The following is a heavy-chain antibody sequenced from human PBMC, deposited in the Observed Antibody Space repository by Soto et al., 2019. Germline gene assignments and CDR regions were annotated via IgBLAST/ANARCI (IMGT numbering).Heavy chain of an antibody. J-gene: IGHJ4*02. CDR3: ARVSRGECSSTYYFDY. D-gene: IGHD2-15*01. CDR1: GYTFTGYY. Sequence: ASVKVSCKASGYTFTGYYMHWVRQAPGQGLEWMGWINPNSGGTNYAQKFQGWVTMTRDTSISTAYMELSSLRAEDTAVYYCARVSRGECSSTYYFDYWGQGTLVTVSS. V-gene: IGHV1-2*04. CDR2: INPNSGGT.